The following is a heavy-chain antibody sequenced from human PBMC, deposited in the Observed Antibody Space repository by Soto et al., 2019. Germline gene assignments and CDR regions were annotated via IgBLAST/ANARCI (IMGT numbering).Heavy chain of an antibody. J-gene: IGHJ5*02. V-gene: IGHV1-18*01. D-gene: IGHD2-15*01. CDR2: ISAYNGNT. CDR1: GYTFTSYG. Sequence: GASVKVSCKASGYTFTSYGISWVRQAPGQGLEWMGWISAYNGNTNYAQKLQGRVTMTTDTSTSTAYMELRSLRSDDTAVYYCARDPCSGGSCYSSDLLRRVFGNWFDPWGQGTLVTVSS. CDR3: ARDPCSGGSCYSSDLLRRVFGNWFDP.